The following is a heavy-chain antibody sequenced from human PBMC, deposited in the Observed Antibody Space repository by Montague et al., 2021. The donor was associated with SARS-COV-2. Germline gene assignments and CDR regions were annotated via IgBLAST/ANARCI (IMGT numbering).Heavy chain of an antibody. V-gene: IGHV4-39*01. D-gene: IGHD3-10*01. CDR1: GGSITRNYY. J-gene: IGHJ3*02. CDR3: ARPLVRGVPKAFDI. CDR2: IYYSGTT. Sequence: SETLSLTCTVSGGSITRNYYWGWIRQPPGKGLEWVGNIYYSGTTXXNPSLESRVTIPVDASKNQFSLNLTSVTAADTAVYYCARPLVRGVPKAFDIWGQGALVIVSS.